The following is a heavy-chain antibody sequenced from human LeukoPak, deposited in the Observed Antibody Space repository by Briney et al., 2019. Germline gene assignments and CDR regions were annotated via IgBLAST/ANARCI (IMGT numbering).Heavy chain of an antibody. J-gene: IGHJ6*04. CDR1: GGSFSGYY. Sequence: SETLSLTCAVYGGSFSGYYWSWIRQPPGKGLEWIGEINHSGSTNYNPSLKSRVTISVDTSKNQFSLKLSSVTAAGTAVYYCARLPPGGYSYGYPYYYYGMDVWGKGTTVTVSS. CDR3: ARLPPGGYSYGYPYYYYGMDV. CDR2: INHSGST. V-gene: IGHV4-34*01. D-gene: IGHD5-18*01.